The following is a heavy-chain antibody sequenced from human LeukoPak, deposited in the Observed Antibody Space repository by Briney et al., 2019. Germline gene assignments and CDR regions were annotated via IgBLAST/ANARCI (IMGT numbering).Heavy chain of an antibody. J-gene: IGHJ5*02. CDR2: IRYDGSNK. Sequence: GGSLRLSCAASGFTFSSYGMHWVRQAPGKGLEWVAFIRYDGSNKYYADSVKGRFTISRDNSKNTLYLQMNSLRAEDTAVYYCASQASSSWYGNWFDPWGQGILVTVSS. V-gene: IGHV3-30*02. D-gene: IGHD6-13*01. CDR1: GFTFSSYG. CDR3: ASQASSSWYGNWFDP.